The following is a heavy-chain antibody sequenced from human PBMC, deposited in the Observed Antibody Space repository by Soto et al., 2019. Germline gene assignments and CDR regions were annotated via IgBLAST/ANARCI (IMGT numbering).Heavy chain of an antibody. D-gene: IGHD1-1*01. J-gene: IGHJ5*02. Sequence: SETLSLACTVCRDPSTNYSWNWFRQPPGKGLEWIGYIYYSGNTKYNPSLKSRVTISVDTSKNQFSLRLTSVTAADTAVYYCAKQGGKDGIRSFDPWGQGTLVT. CDR1: RDPSTNYS. CDR2: IYYSGNT. V-gene: IGHV4-59*08. CDR3: AKQGGKDGIRSFDP.